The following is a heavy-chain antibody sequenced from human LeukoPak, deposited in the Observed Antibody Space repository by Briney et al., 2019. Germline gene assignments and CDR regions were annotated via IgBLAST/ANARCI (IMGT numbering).Heavy chain of an antibody. V-gene: IGHV3-9*01. CDR1: GFTFDDYA. CDR2: ISWNSGSI. Sequence: TGGSLRLSCAASGFTFDDYAMHWVRPAPGKGLEWVSGISWNSGSIGCADSVKGRFTISRDNAKNSLYLQMNSLRAEDTALYYCAKTGFPLIAVATTDYFDYWGQGTLVTVSS. CDR3: AKTGFPLIAVATTDYFDY. J-gene: IGHJ4*02. D-gene: IGHD6-19*01.